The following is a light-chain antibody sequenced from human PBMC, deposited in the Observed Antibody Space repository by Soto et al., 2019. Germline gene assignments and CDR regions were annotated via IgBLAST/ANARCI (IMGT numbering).Light chain of an antibody. J-gene: IGLJ3*02. CDR1: SSDIGTYNL. CDR3: GSYTSATTWV. CDR2: EGI. V-gene: IGLV2-14*02. Sequence: QSALTQPASVSGSPGQSITISCTGTSSDIGTYNLVSWYQHYPGKAPKLMIYEGIKRPSGVSNRFSGSKSGNSASLSISGLQPEDEASYFCGSYTSATTWVFGGGTKLTVL.